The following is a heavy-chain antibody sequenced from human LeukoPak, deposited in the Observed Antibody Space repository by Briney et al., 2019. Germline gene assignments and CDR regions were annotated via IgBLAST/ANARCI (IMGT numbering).Heavy chain of an antibody. J-gene: IGHJ4*02. Sequence: PGGSLRLSCAASGFTFSSYGMHWVRQAPGKGLEWVSYISSSGSTIYYADSVKGRFTISRDNAKNTLYLQMNSLRAEDTAVYYCARDWFHAIDYWGQGTLVTVSS. CDR3: ARDWFHAIDY. CDR2: ISSSGSTI. D-gene: IGHD2/OR15-2a*01. CDR1: GFTFSSYG. V-gene: IGHV3-48*04.